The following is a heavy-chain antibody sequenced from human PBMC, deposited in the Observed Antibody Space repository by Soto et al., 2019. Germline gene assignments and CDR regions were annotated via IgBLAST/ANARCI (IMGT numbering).Heavy chain of an antibody. CDR3: ARDHTPYYDFWSGYYTGVDY. V-gene: IGHV1-3*01. D-gene: IGHD3-3*01. CDR2: INAGNGNT. CDR1: GYTFTSYA. J-gene: IGHJ4*02. Sequence: QVQLVQFGAEVKKPGASVKVSCKASGYTFTSYAMHWVRQAPGQRLEWMGWINAGNGNTKYSQKFQGRVTITRDTSASTAYMELSSLRSEDTAVYYCARDHTPYYDFWSGYYTGVDYWGQGTLVTVSS.